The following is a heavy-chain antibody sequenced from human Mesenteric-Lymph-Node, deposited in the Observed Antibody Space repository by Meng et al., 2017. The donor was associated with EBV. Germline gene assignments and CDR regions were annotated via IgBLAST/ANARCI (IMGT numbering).Heavy chain of an antibody. J-gene: IGHJ4*02. V-gene: IGHV4-39*01. D-gene: IGHD3-10*01. CDR2: IYYSGNT. Sequence: QLQLQESGPGLVKPSETLSLICPVSGDSINRDPYYWGWIRQPPGKGLEWIGAIYYSGNTYYTPSLKSRVTISADTSKNQLSLRLNSVTAADTAVYFCARGFTLIQGDALSDWGQGTLVTVSS. CDR3: ARGFTLIQGDALSD. CDR1: GDSINRDPYY.